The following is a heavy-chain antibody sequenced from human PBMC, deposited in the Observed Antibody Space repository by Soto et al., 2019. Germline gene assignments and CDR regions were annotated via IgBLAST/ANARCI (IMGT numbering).Heavy chain of an antibody. CDR2: IWFDGSNK. D-gene: IGHD4-17*01. J-gene: IGHJ4*02. Sequence: QVQLVDYGGGVVQPGRYLRLYRAASGFIFSGYGMHCVRQAPGKGLEWVAGIWFDGSNKYYADSVKGRFTISRDHSRNTLYLEMNGLRSVDTAVYYCARDSKSVSTTGGFDYWGQGTLFTVSS. CDR1: GFIFSGYG. CDR3: ARDSKSVSTTGGFDY. V-gene: IGHV3-33*01.